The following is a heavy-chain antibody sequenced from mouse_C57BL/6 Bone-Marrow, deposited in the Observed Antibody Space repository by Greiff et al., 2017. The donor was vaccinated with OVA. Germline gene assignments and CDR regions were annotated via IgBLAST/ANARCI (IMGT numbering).Heavy chain of an antibody. V-gene: IGHV5-4*01. CDR2: ISDGGSYT. Sequence: EVQGVESGGGLVKPGGSLKLSCAASGFTFSSYAMSWVRQTPEKRLEWVATISDGGSYTYYPDNVKGRFTISRDNAKNNLYLQMSHLKSEDTAMYYCARGGVVTTDYYAMDYWGQGTSVTVSS. CDR1: GFTFSSYA. J-gene: IGHJ4*01. D-gene: IGHD2-5*01. CDR3: ARGGVVTTDYYAMDY.